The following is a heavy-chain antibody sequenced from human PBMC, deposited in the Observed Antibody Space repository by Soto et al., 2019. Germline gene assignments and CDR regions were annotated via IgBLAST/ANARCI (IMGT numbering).Heavy chain of an antibody. D-gene: IGHD4-17*01. CDR2: IYYSGST. J-gene: IGHJ5*02. CDR3: ARGYYGGNSIGWFDP. CDR1: GGSISSGDYY. V-gene: IGHV4-30-4*01. Sequence: SETLSLTCTVSGGSISSGDYYWSWIRQPPGKGLEWIGYIYYSGSTYYNPSLKSRVTISVDTSKNQFSLKLSSVTAADTAVYYCARGYYGGNSIGWFDPWGQGTLVTVSS.